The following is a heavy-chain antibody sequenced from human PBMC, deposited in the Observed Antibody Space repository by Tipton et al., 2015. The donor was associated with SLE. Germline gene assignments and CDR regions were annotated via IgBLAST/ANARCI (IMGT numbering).Heavy chain of an antibody. CDR2: IYYSGST. J-gene: IGHJ4*02. CDR1: GGSISSRSYY. V-gene: IGHV4-39*07. D-gene: IGHD3-16*02. Sequence: TLSLTCTVSGGSISSRSYYWGWIRQPPGKGLEWIGNIYYSGSTYYNSSLKSRITMSVDTSRSQFSLRLSSVTAADTAVYFCARVGYDYSWGSYRYTPFDCWGQGILVTVSS. CDR3: ARVGYDYSWGSYRYTPFDC.